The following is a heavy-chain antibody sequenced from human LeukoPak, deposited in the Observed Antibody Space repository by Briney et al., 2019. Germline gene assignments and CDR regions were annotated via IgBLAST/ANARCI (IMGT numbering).Heavy chain of an antibody. Sequence: GGSLTLFCTASRFTLSSYAVIGVRESPEKGLEGFSAFSGSCGSTYYTHSVKGRFNISRDNCKNTVFLQKKRLRAEDKAVYYCAKADVIAARPTGPYYYYTMDVWGQGTTVTVSS. CDR3: AKADVIAARPTGPYYYYTMDV. V-gene: IGHV3-23*01. J-gene: IGHJ6*02. D-gene: IGHD6-6*01. CDR1: RFTLSSYA. CDR2: FSGSCGST.